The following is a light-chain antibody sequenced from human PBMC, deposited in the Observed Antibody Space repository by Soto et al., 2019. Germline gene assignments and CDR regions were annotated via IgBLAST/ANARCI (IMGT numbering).Light chain of an antibody. J-gene: IGKJ5*01. CDR3: QQRSNWPIT. CDR1: QSISGY. V-gene: IGKV3-11*01. CDR2: DAS. Sequence: EIVLTQSPVTLSLSPGERATLSCRAGQSISGYLAWYQQKPGQAPRLLIYDASNRATGIPARFSGSGSGTDFTLTISSLEPEDFAVYYCQQRSNWPITFGQGTRLEIK.